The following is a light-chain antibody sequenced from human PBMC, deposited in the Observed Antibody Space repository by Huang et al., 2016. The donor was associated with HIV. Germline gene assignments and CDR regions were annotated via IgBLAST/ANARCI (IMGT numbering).Light chain of an antibody. CDR2: GAS. Sequence: ETVMTQSPATLSVSPGESVTLSCRASESVGRTVAWYQQRPGQAPRLLIYGASTRATGIPARFSGRGSGTEFTLTISSLQSEDRAVYYCQQYNNWPPVTFGQGTRLEIK. J-gene: IGKJ5*01. CDR1: ESVGRT. CDR3: QQYNNWPPVT. V-gene: IGKV3-15*01.